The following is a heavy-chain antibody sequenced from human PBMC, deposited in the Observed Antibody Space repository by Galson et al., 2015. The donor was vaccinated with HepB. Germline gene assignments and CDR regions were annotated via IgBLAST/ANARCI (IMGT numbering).Heavy chain of an antibody. J-gene: IGHJ4*02. V-gene: IGHV3-30*03. D-gene: IGHD3-10*01. Sequence: SLRLSCAASGFTFSSYGMHWVRQAPGKGLEWVAVISYDGSNKYYADSVKGRFTISRDNSKNTLYLQMNSLRAEDTAVYYCALPLVRGVIQAPLDYWGQGTLVTVSS. CDR2: ISYDGSNK. CDR1: GFTFSSYG. CDR3: ALPLVRGVIQAPLDY.